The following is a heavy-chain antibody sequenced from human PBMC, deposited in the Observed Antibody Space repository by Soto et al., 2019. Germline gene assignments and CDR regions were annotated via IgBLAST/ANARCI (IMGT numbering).Heavy chain of an antibody. Sequence: QVQLVQSGAEVKKPGSSVKVSCKASGGTFSSYSINWVRQAPGQGLEWMGEIITIVGTANYAQKFQGRVTITADESTSTAYMELSSLRSEDKAVYYCARDGGRHSGGIDYWGQGTLVTVSS. V-gene: IGHV1-69*01. D-gene: IGHD1-26*01. CDR3: ARDGGRHSGGIDY. J-gene: IGHJ4*02. CDR2: IITIVGTA. CDR1: GGTFSSYS.